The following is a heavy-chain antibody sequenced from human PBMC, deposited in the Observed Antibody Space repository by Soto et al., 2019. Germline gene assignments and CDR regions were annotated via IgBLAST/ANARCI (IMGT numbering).Heavy chain of an antibody. D-gene: IGHD3-22*01. CDR1: GYSFTSYW. CDR2: IYPGDSDT. V-gene: IGHV5-51*01. CDR3: ARHSGPKGHYDSSGYPTPFDY. J-gene: IGHJ4*02. Sequence: GESLKISCKGSGYSFTSYWIGWVRQMPGKGLEWMGIIYPGDSDTRYSPSFQGQVTISADKSISTAYLQWSSLKASDTAMYYCARHSGPKGHYDSSGYPTPFDYWGQGTLVTVSS.